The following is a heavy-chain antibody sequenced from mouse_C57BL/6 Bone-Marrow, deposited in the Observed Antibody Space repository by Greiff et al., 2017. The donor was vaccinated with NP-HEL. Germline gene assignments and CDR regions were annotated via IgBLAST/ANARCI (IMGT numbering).Heavy chain of an antibody. CDR3: ARRGSSLAWFAY. Sequence: KLQQSGPELVKPGASVKISCKASAYSFTGYYMNWVKQSPEKSLEWIGVINPSNGGTTYNQKFKAKATLTGDKPSSTAYMQLKSLTSEDSAVYYWARRGSSLAWFAYWGQGTLVTVSA. CDR2: INPSNGGT. D-gene: IGHD1-1*01. CDR1: AYSFTGYY. J-gene: IGHJ3*01. V-gene: IGHV1-42*01.